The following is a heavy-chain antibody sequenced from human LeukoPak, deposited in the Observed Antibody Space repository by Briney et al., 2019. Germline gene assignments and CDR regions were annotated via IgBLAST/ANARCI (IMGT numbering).Heavy chain of an antibody. D-gene: IGHD3-10*01. CDR3: ARASLWFGTSPLDY. CDR1: GGSINSYY. V-gene: IGHV4-59*01. Sequence: SETLSLTCNVSGGSINSYYWSWIRQPPGKGLEWIGYIYHSGSSNYNPSLKSRVTISIETSKNQFSLNLNSLTAADTAFYYCARASLWFGTSPLDYWGQGILATVSS. CDR2: IYHSGSS. J-gene: IGHJ4*02.